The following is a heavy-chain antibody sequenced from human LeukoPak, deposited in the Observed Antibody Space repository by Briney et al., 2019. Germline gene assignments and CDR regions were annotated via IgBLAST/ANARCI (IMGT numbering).Heavy chain of an antibody. CDR3: ARDLEWLGYFDL. Sequence: ASVKVSCKASGYTFTSYGISWVRQAPGQGLEWMGWISAYNGNTNYAQKFQGRVTMTRDTSISTAYMELSRLRSDDTAVYYCARDLEWLGYFDLWGRGTLVTVSS. CDR2: ISAYNGNT. V-gene: IGHV1-18*01. D-gene: IGHD6-19*01. CDR1: GYTFTSYG. J-gene: IGHJ2*01.